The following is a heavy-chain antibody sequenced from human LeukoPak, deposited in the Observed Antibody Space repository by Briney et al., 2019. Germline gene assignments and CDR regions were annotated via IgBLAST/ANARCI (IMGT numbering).Heavy chain of an antibody. J-gene: IGHJ6*02. CDR1: GYTFTSYG. V-gene: IGHV1-18*01. CDR2: ISAYNGNT. Sequence: GASVKVSCKASGYTFTSYGISWVRQAPGQVLEWMGWISAYNGNTNYAQKLQGRVTMTTDTSTSTAYMELRSLRSDDTAVYYCARDSPHSYYDFWSGYFRSGFDYYYGMDVWGQGTTVTVSS. D-gene: IGHD3-3*01. CDR3: ARDSPHSYYDFWSGYFRSGFDYYYGMDV.